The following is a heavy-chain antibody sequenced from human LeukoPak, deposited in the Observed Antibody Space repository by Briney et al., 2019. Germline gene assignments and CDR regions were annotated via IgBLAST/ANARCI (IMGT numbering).Heavy chain of an antibody. D-gene: IGHD6-13*01. CDR3: ARHTLYSSSWSLDY. CDR1: GGSISSYY. Sequence: SETLSLTCTVSGGSISSYYWSWIRQPPGKGLEWIGYIYYSGSTNYNPSLKSRVTISVDTSKNQFSLKLSSATAADTAVYYCARHTLYSSSWSLDYWGQGTLVTVSS. J-gene: IGHJ4*02. V-gene: IGHV4-59*08. CDR2: IYYSGST.